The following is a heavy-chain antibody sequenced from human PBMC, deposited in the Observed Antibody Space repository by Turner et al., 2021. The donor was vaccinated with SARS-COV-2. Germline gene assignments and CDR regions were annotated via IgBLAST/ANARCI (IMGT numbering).Heavy chain of an antibody. D-gene: IGHD3-22*01. CDR3: ARVRYDSTGYPFDP. Sequence: QVRLQESGPGLVKPSETLSLTCTVSGDSIPGYLWNWIRQPPGKGLEWIGYIYNSGRTNYNPSLKSRVTISVDTSKNQYSLKLSSVSAADTAVYYCARVRYDSTGYPFDPWGQGTLVTVSS. J-gene: IGHJ5*02. V-gene: IGHV4-59*01. CDR1: GDSIPGYL. CDR2: IYNSGRT.